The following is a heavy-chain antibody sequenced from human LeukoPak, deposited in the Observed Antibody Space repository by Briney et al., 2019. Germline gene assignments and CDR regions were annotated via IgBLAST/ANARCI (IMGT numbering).Heavy chain of an antibody. CDR1: ADSFSSHY. CDR2: ISYIGST. Sequence: SETLSLTCAVSADSFSSHYWTWIREPPGKGLEWIGYISYIGSTNYNPSLKSRVTISIDTSKNQFSLKLSSVTAADTAVYYCARDLVTVTKGFDIWGQGTMVSVSS. CDR3: ARDLVTVTKGFDI. D-gene: IGHD4-17*01. J-gene: IGHJ3*02. V-gene: IGHV4-59*11.